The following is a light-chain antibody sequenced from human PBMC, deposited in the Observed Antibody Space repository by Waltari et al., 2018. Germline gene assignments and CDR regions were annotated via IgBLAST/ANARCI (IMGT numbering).Light chain of an antibody. CDR3: QQYDNLPT. Sequence: DTQRTQSPSSLSASVGDRVTITCQASQDISNYLNWYQQKPGKAHKLLIYDASNLETGVPSRFSGSGSGTDFTFTISSLQPEDIATYYCQQYDNLPTFGGGTKVEIK. V-gene: IGKV1-33*01. J-gene: IGKJ4*01. CDR1: QDISNY. CDR2: DAS.